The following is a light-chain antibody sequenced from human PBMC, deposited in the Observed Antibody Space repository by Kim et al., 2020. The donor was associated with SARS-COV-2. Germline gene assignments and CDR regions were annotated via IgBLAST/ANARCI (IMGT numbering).Light chain of an antibody. CDR1: NIGSKS. CDR2: SNS. CDR3: QVWDSSSDRWV. J-gene: IGLJ3*02. Sequence: APGKTASITCGGNNIGSKSVHWYQHKPGQAPVLVIYSNSDRPSGIPERFSGSNSGNTAPLTINRVEAGDEADYYCQVWDSSSDRWVFGAGTKLTVL. V-gene: IGLV3-21*04.